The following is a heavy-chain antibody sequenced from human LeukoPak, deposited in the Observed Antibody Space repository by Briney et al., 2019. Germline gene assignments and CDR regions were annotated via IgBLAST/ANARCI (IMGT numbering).Heavy chain of an antibody. CDR2: INHSGST. CDR1: GGSFSGYY. V-gene: IGHV4-34*01. J-gene: IGHJ5*02. CDR3: ARGLGFDP. Sequence: SETLSLTCAVYGGSFSGYYWSWIRQPPGKGLEWIGEINHSGSTNYNPSLKSRVTISVDTSKNQFSLRLSSVTAADTAVYYCARGLGFDPWGQGTLVTVSS.